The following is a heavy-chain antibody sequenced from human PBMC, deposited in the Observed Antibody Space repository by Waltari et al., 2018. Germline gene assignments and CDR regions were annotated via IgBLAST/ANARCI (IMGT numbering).Heavy chain of an antibody. CDR2: IYTSGST. D-gene: IGHD2-15*01. Sequence: QVQLQESGPGLVKPSQTLSLTCTVSGGSISSASYSWSWIRQPAGKGLEWIGYIYTSGSTNYNPSLKSRVTISVDTSKNQFSLKLSSVTAADTAVYYCARAQRMTAGAFDIWGQGTMVTVSS. V-gene: IGHV4-61*09. CDR3: ARAQRMTAGAFDI. J-gene: IGHJ3*02. CDR1: GGSISSASYS.